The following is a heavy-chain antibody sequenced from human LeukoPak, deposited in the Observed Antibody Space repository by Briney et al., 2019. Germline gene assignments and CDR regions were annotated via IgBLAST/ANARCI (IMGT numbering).Heavy chain of an antibody. CDR2: ISSSSDYI. Sequence: PGGSLRLSCAASGFTFSSYSMNWVRQAPGKGLEWVSSISSSSDYIYYADSVKGRFTTCRDNAKNSLYLQMKSLRAEDTAVYYCARGKTSQNIVTRKTYNWFDPWGQGTLVTVSS. D-gene: IGHD2/OR15-2a*01. CDR3: ARGKTSQNIVTRKTYNWFDP. CDR1: GFTFSSYS. V-gene: IGHV3-21*01. J-gene: IGHJ5*02.